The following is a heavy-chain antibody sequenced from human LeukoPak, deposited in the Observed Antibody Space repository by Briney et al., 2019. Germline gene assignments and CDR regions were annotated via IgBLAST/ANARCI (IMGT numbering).Heavy chain of an antibody. J-gene: IGHJ4*02. CDR1: GFKFSNYW. D-gene: IGHD4-17*01. V-gene: IGHV5-51*01. CDR2: IDPRDSDT. CDR3: AATVITDY. Sequence: GESLKISCKGSGFKFSNYWIGWVRQMPGKGLEWMGIIDPRDSDTRYSPSLPGQVTISVDKSISTAYLQWSSLKASDTAIYYCAATVITDYWGQGTLVTVSS.